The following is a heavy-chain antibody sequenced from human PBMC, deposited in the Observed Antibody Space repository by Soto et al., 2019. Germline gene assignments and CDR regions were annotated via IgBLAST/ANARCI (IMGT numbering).Heavy chain of an antibody. Sequence: QVQLVESGGGVVQPGGSLRLSCAASGFSFSSYGMHWVRQAPGQGLEWVAIIYHDGSNKYYTDSVKGRFTISRDDSKNTLYLQMDSLRVDDTAVYYCARDVGSGWPYDAADVWGQGPVVSVSS. CDR1: GFSFSSYG. CDR2: IYHDGSNK. V-gene: IGHV3-33*01. CDR3: ARDVGSGWPYDAADV. J-gene: IGHJ3*01. D-gene: IGHD6-19*01.